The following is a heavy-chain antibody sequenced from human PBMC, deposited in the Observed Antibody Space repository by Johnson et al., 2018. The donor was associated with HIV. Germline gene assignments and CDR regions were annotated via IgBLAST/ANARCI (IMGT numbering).Heavy chain of an antibody. CDR2: IRYDGSTK. V-gene: IGHV3-30*02. CDR3: ARDLGDYIWGGSYAFDI. J-gene: IGHJ3*02. D-gene: IGHD3-16*01. Sequence: QVQLVESGGGVVQPGGSLRLSCAASGFTFSSYGMHWVRQAPGKRLEWVAFIRYDGSTKYYADSVKGRFTISRDNPKNTLYLQRNSLSAEDTAVYFCARDLGDYIWGGSYAFDIWGQGTMVTVSS. CDR1: GFTFSSYG.